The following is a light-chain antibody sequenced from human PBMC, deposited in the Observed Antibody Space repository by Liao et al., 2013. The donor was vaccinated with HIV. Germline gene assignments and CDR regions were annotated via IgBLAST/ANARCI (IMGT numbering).Light chain of an antibody. CDR2: RDS. J-gene: IGLJ3*02. CDR3: QVWDSSSDHPGWV. V-gene: IGLV3-27*01. CDR1: ILAKKF. Sequence: SYELTQPSSVSVSPGQTARITCSGEILAKKFGRWFQQKPGQAPVVVIHRDSERPSGIPERFSGSNSGNTATLTISRVEAGDEADYYCQVWDSSSDHPGWVFGGGTKLTVL.